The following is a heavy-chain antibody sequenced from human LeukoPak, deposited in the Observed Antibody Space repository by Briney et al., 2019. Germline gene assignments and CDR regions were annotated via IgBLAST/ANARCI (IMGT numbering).Heavy chain of an antibody. J-gene: IGHJ4*02. CDR1: GGSIGSYY. Sequence: SETLSLTCTVSGGSIGSYYWTWIRQPPGKGLEWIGYIYYSGSTNYNPSLKSRVTISVDTSKKQFSLNLSSVTAADTAVYYCARWVTDSSIDYWGQGTLVTVSS. CDR2: IYYSGST. D-gene: IGHD6-6*01. CDR3: ARWVTDSSIDY. V-gene: IGHV4-59*08.